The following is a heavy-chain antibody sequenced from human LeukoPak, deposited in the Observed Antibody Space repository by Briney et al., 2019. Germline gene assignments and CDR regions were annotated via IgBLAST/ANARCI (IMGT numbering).Heavy chain of an antibody. Sequence: PGGSLRLSCAASGFTFSGFAVSWVRRTPGKGLEWVSGISGTGDNTLYADSVKGRFTISRDNSKNTLYLQMNGLRAEDTAVYYCTLGSLYSSSWYGDYWGQGTLVTVSS. CDR1: GFTFSGFA. D-gene: IGHD6-13*01. J-gene: IGHJ4*02. V-gene: IGHV3-23*01. CDR3: TLGSLYSSSWYGDY. CDR2: ISGTGDNT.